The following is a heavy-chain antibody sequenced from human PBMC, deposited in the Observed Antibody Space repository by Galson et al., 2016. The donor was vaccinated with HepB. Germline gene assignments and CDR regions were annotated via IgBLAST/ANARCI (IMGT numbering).Heavy chain of an antibody. CDR1: GDSVSSNSVA. D-gene: IGHD3-10*01. J-gene: IGHJ4*02. CDR3: ARERGLGFDY. CDR2: TYYRSEWNN. Sequence: CAISGDSVSSNSVAWYWIRQSPSRGLEWLRRTYYRSEWNNDYAVSVKSRITINPDTSKNQFSLQLNSVTPEDTAVYYCARERGLGFDYWGQGTLVTVSS. V-gene: IGHV6-1*01.